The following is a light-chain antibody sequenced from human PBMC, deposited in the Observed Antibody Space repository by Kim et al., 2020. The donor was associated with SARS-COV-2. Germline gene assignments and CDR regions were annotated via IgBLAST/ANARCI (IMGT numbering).Light chain of an antibody. J-gene: IGLJ2*01. CDR3: NSRDSSGNHLV. Sequence: SSELTQDPAVSVALGQTARITCQGDSLRSFYASWYQQRPGQAPLLVMYDTNNRPSGIPDRFSGSTSGSTASLTITGAQAEDEADYYCNSRDSSGNHLVFGGGTQLTVL. CDR1: SLRSFY. CDR2: DTN. V-gene: IGLV3-19*01.